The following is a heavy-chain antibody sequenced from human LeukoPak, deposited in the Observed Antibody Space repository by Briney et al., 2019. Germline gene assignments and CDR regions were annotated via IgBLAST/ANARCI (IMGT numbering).Heavy chain of an antibody. CDR2: INPSGGST. CDR1: GCTFTSYY. Sequence: ASVKVSCKASGCTFTSYYMHWVRQAPGQELEWMGIINPSGGSTSYAQRLQGRVTMTRDTSTSTVYMELSSLRSEDTAVYYCARDVVGNYYGSGSYYASWGQGTLVTVSS. D-gene: IGHD3-10*01. J-gene: IGHJ4*02. V-gene: IGHV1-46*01. CDR3: ARDVVGNYYGSGSYYAS.